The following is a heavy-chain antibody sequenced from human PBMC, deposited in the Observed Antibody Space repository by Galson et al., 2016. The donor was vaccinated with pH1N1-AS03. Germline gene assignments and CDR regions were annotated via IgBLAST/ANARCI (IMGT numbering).Heavy chain of an antibody. Sequence: SLRLSVQPLDSFSVAMLCTGSARLQARGWSGWQLFHLMEAKKYYADSVKGRFTTSRDNSKNTLNLQLTSLRSEDTAVYYCARMAAAGDWGQGTLVTVSS. CDR1: DSFSVAML. V-gene: IGHV3-30-3*01. CDR3: ARMAAAGD. CDR2: FHLMEAK. D-gene: IGHD6-13*01. J-gene: IGHJ4*02.